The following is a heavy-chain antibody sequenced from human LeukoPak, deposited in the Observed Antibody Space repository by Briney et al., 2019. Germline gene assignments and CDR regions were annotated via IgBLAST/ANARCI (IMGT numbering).Heavy chain of an antibody. CDR1: GYTFTNYY. CDR3: ARDLSNTLWRGWFAP. D-gene: IGHD2-2*01. Sequence: GASVKISCKASGYTFTNYYMHWVRQAPGQGLEWMGIINPSGGSPNYAQKFQGRVTMTRDTSTSTVYMELTSLRSEDTAMYYCARDLSNTLWRGWFAPWGQGTLVTVSS. CDR2: INPSGGSP. J-gene: IGHJ5*02. V-gene: IGHV1-46*01.